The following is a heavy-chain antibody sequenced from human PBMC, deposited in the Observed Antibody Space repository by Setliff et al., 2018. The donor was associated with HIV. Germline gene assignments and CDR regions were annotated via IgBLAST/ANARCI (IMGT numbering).Heavy chain of an antibody. D-gene: IGHD3-10*01. CDR1: GYTFTGYF. Sequence: GASVKVSCKASGYTFTGYFIHWVRQDPGQGLEWMGRINPNSGGTNYAQKFQGRVTMTRDTSINAAYMELRSLRSDDTAVYYCARNFGLSPSGKYYYYYGMDIWGQGTTVTVSS. V-gene: IGHV1-2*06. CDR3: ARNFGLSPSGKYYYYYGMDI. J-gene: IGHJ6*02. CDR2: INPNSGGT.